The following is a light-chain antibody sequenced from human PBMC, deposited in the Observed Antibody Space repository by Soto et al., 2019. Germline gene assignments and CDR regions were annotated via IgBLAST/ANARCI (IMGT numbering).Light chain of an antibody. V-gene: IGKV3-20*01. CDR2: GAS. CDR3: QKYGGSPPWT. Sequence: EIVLTQSPGTLSFSPGERATLSCSASQSVSSNYLAWYQQKPGQAPRIIIFGASSRAIGIPDRFSGSGSGTEFTLSISRLEPEDFAVYYCQKYGGSPPWTFGRGTKVDI. J-gene: IGKJ1*01. CDR1: QSVSSNY.